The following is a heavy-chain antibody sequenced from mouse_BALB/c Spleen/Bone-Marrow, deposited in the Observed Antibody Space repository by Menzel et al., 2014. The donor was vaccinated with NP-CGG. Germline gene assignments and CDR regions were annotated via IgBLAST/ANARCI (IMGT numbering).Heavy chain of an antibody. D-gene: IGHD1-1*01. CDR2: INPDSSTI. V-gene: IGHV4-1*02. CDR1: GFDFSRYW. CDR3: ARCGYYGFLHY. Sequence: EVKVVESGGGLVQPGGSLKLSCAASGFDFSRYWMSWVRQAPGKGLEWIGEINPDSSTINYTPSLKDKFIISRGNAKNTLALQMSRVRSEDAGLYYCARCGYYGFLHYWGQGTTLTVSS. J-gene: IGHJ2*01.